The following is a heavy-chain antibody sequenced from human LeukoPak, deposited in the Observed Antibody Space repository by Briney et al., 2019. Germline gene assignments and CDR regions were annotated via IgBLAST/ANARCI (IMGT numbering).Heavy chain of an antibody. CDR1: GFPFWSYN. CDR2: ISSSGDST. D-gene: IGHD6-19*01. J-gene: IGHJ4*02. CDR3: VRRDSSAYFSDY. V-gene: IGHV3-64*01. Sequence: PGESLRLSCVGSGFPFWSYNMNWVRQAPGRGLEYVSVISSSGDSTYYGNSVKGRFTISRDNSRNMLYLQMGSLRAEDMAVYYCVRRDSSAYFSDYWGQGTLVTVSS.